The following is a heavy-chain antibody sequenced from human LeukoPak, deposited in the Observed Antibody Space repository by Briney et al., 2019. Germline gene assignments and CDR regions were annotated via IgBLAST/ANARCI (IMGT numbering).Heavy chain of an antibody. CDR1: GYTFTSYY. D-gene: IGHD3-22*01. V-gene: IGHV1-46*01. Sequence: ASVKVSCKASGYTFTSYYMHWVRQAPGQGLEWMGIINPSGGSTSYAQKFQGRVTMTRDTSTSTVYMELSSLRSEDTAVYYCARDPTYYYDSSGYYFHAFDIWGQGTMVTVSS. J-gene: IGHJ3*02. CDR2: INPSGGST. CDR3: ARDPTYYYDSSGYYFHAFDI.